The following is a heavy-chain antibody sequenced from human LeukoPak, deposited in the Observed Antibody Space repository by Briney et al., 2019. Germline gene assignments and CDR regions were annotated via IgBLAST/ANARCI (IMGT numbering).Heavy chain of an antibody. J-gene: IGHJ5*02. V-gene: IGHV1-8*01. D-gene: IGHD2-2*01. CDR1: GYTFTGYD. CDR3: ARVREDCSSTSCYPWFDP. CDR2: MNPNSGNT. Sequence: ASVKVSCKASGYTFTGYDMNWVRQATGQGLEWMGWMNPNSGNTGYAQKFQGRVTMTRNTSISTAYKELSSLRSEDTAVYYCARVREDCSSTSCYPWFDPWGQGTLVTVSS.